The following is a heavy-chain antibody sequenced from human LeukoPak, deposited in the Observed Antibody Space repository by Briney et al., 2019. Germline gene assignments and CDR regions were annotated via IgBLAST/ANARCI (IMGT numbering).Heavy chain of an antibody. CDR1: VFNLRGFA. Sequence: GGSLRLSCSASVFNLRGFAMGWVRQAPGKDLKWVSAISGSGISTYSADSVKGRFTISRDNSKNTVFLQMSSLRAEDTAKYYGAKKRYLEWLSPRNYFDSWGPGTLVTVSS. V-gene: IGHV3-23*01. D-gene: IGHD3-3*01. CDR2: ISGSGIST. CDR3: AKKRYLEWLSPRNYFDS. J-gene: IGHJ4*02.